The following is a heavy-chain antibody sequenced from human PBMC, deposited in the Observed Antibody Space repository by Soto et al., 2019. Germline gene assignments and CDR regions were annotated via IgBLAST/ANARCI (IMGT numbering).Heavy chain of an antibody. J-gene: IGHJ4*02. V-gene: IGHV3-21*06. CDR1: GFTFPRYS. Sequence: LRLSCAASGFTFPRYSMNWVRQAPGKGLEWVSSISSTTNYIYYGDSMKGRFTISRDNAKNSLYLEMNSLRAEDTAVYYCARESEDLTSNFDYWGQGTLVTVSS. CDR2: ISSTTNYI. CDR3: ARESEDLTSNFDY.